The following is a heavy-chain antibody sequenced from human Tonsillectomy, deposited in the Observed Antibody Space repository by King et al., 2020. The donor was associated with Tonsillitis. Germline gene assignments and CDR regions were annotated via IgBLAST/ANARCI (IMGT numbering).Heavy chain of an antibody. CDR2: IYGGGST. D-gene: IGHD3-10*01. Sequence: VQLVESGGGLVQPGGSLRLSCAASGFTVSSNYMSWVRQAPGEGLEWVSVIYGGGSTYYADSVKGRFTISRDNSKNTLSLQMNSLRAEDTAVYYSSRDFGSGSYYEYYYYYGMDVWGQGTTVTVSS. V-gene: IGHV3-66*01. CDR1: GFTVSSNY. J-gene: IGHJ6*02. CDR3: SRDFGSGSYYEYYYYYGMDV.